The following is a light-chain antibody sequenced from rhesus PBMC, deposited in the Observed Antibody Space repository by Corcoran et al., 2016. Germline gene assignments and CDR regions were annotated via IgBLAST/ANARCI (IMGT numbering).Light chain of an antibody. Sequence: DIQLTQSPSSLFASVGDRVNITCRASQGISSYLAWYQQKSGKAPKLLIYDAYNLQSGVPAMFIGGGARTGFTLTISSLLPGDFTTYCFKLRNSDRCALGPGTKLYIK. CDR2: DAY. CDR1: QGISSY. CDR3: KLRNSDRCA. V-gene: IGKV1-38*01. J-gene: IGKJ3*01.